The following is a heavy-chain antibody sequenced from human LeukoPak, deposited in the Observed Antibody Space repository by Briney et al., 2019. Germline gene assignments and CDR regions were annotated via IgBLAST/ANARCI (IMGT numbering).Heavy chain of an antibody. V-gene: IGHV3-21*01. CDR2: ISSSSSYI. Sequence: GGSLRLSCAASGFTFSSYSMNWVRQALGKGLEWVSSISSSSSYIYYADSVKGRFTISRDNAKNSLYLQMNSLRAEDTAVYYCTTYYGASDWFDPWGQGTLVTVSS. CDR3: TTYYGASDWFDP. J-gene: IGHJ5*02. D-gene: IGHD4-17*01. CDR1: GFTFSSYS.